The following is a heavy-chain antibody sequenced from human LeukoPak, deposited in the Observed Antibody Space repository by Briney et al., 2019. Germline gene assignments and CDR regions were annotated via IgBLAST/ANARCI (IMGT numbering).Heavy chain of an antibody. CDR2: INPSGGST. Sequence: ASVKVSCKASGGTFSSYAISWVRQAPGQGLEWMGIINPSGGSTSYAQKFQGRVTMTRDTSTSTVYMELSSLRSEDTAVYYCARGGIAVAGFDYWGQGTLVTVSS. J-gene: IGHJ4*02. V-gene: IGHV1-46*01. CDR3: ARGGIAVAGFDY. CDR1: GGTFSSYA. D-gene: IGHD6-19*01.